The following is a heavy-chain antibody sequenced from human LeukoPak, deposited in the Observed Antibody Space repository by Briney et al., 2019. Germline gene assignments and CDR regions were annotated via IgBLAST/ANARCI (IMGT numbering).Heavy chain of an antibody. CDR3: AKDYYGSSSEGYYFDY. D-gene: IGHD6-13*01. J-gene: IGHJ4*02. Sequence: GGSLRLSCAASGFTFSSYEMNWVRQAPGKGLEWVSYISSSGSIIYYADSVKGRFTISRDNSKNTLYLQMNSLRAEDTAVYYCAKDYYGSSSEGYYFDYWGQGTLVTVSS. CDR2: ISSSGSII. V-gene: IGHV3-48*03. CDR1: GFTFSSYE.